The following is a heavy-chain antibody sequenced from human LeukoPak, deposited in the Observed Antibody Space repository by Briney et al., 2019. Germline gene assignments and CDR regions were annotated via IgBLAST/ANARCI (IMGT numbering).Heavy chain of an antibody. V-gene: IGHV3-30*02. J-gene: IGHJ6*02. D-gene: IGHD3-9*01. CDR3: AKDLLTGPYYYYYGMDV. CDR2: IRYDGSNK. Sequence: PGGSLRLSCAATGFTLSSYGMHWVRQAPGKGLEWVAFIRYDGSNKYYADSVKGRFTISRDNSKNTLYLQMNSLRAEDTAVYYCAKDLLTGPYYYYYGMDVWGQGTTVTVSS. CDR1: GFTLSSYG.